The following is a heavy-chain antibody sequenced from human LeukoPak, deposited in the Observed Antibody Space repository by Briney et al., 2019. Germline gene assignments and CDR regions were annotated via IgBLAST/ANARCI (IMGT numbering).Heavy chain of an antibody. CDR1: GYTFTSYD. CDR2: MNPNSGNT. V-gene: IGHV1-8*01. J-gene: IGHJ5*02. D-gene: IGHD3-9*01. Sequence: GASVKVSCKASGYTFTSYDINWVRQATGQGLEWMGWMNPNSGNTGYAQKFQGRVTMTRNTSISTAYMELRSLRSDDTAVYYCARDYYDILTVNWFDPWGQGTLVTVSS. CDR3: ARDYYDILTVNWFDP.